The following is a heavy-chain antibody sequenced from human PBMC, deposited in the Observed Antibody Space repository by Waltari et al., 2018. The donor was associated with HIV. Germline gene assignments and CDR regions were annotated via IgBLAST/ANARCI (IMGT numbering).Heavy chain of an antibody. D-gene: IGHD6-13*01. CDR1: GGSFSGYY. Sequence: QVQLQQWGAGLLKPSATLSLTCAFYGGSFSGYYCLWIRQPPGKGLEWIGESNHSGSTNYNPSLKSRVTISVDTSKNQFSLKLSSVTAADTAVYYCARWSLSSWYYISAFDIWGQGTMVTVSS. CDR3: ARWSLSSWYYISAFDI. CDR2: SNHSGST. J-gene: IGHJ3*02. V-gene: IGHV4-34*01.